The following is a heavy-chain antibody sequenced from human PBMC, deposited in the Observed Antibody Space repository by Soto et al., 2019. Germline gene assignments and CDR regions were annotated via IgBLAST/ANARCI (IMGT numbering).Heavy chain of an antibody. CDR3: ARGRDIVVVVACASAGFDP. V-gene: IGHV1-69*12. J-gene: IGHJ5*02. CDR1: GGTFSSYA. D-gene: IGHD2-15*01. Sequence: QVQLVQSGAEVKKPGSSVKVSCKASGGTFSSYAISWVRQAPGQGLEWMGGIIPIFGTANYAQKFQGRVEITADETTSTADMELSSLGSEDTAVYYCARGRDIVVVVACASAGFDPWGQGTLVTVSS. CDR2: IIPIFGTA.